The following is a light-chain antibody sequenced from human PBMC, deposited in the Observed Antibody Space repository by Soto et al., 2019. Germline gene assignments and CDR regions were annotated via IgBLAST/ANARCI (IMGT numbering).Light chain of an antibody. CDR2: AAS. CDR3: QQRSNWPPIT. CDR1: QSVSSDF. V-gene: IGKV3D-20*02. J-gene: IGKJ5*01. Sequence: IVLTQSPGTLSLSPGARATLSCRASQSVSSDFLAWYQQKPGQAPRLLIYAASSRASGIPDRFSGSGSETDFTLTISSLEPEDFAVYYCQQRSNWPPITFGQGTRLEI.